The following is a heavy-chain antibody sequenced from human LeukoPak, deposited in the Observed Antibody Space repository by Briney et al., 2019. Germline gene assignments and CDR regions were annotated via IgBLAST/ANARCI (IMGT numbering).Heavy chain of an antibody. J-gene: IGHJ4*02. Sequence: PGGSLRLSCAASGLNVSYYHMSWIHQSTGKGLGWVPHIVISGGTTYYTDSVKGRFTISRDTARNSVYLQMNSGRAGDMAVYCWATNGIENYWQGYFDCLGGGGLVSDSP. CDR2: IVISGGTT. V-gene: IGHV3-11*04. CDR1: GLNVSYYH. D-gene: IGHD1-7*01. CDR3: ATNGIENYWQGYFDC.